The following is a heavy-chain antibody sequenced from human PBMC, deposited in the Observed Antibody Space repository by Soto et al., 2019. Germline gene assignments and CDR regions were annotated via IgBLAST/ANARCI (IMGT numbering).Heavy chain of an antibody. Sequence: GGSLRLSXAASGFTFSNAWMSWVRQAPGKGLEWVGRIKSKTDGGTTDYAAPVKGRFTISRDDSKNTLYLQMNSLKTEDTAVYYCTTEWPKLGYGMDVWGQGTTVTVSS. D-gene: IGHD6-13*01. CDR2: IKSKTDGGTT. J-gene: IGHJ6*02. CDR3: TTEWPKLGYGMDV. V-gene: IGHV3-15*01. CDR1: GFTFSNAW.